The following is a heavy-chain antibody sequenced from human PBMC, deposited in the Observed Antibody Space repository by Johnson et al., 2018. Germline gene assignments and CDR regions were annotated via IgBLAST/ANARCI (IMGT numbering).Heavy chain of an antibody. J-gene: IGHJ3*02. CDR2: ISYSGST. CDR3: ARDLFHFFDRDIYGDAFDI. Sequence: QVQLQESGPGLVKPSETLSLTCTVSGGSISSYYWSWIRQPPGKGLEWIGYISYSGSTKYTPSLKSRVTISVDTSKNHFSLKLTSVTAADTAVYYFARDLFHFFDRDIYGDAFDIWGLGTMVTVSS. D-gene: IGHD3-22*01. V-gene: IGHV4-59*01. CDR1: GGSISSYY.